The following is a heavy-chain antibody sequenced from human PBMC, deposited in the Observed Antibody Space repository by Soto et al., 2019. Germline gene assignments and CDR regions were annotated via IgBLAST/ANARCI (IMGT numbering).Heavy chain of an antibody. Sequence: GGSLRLACEGSGFTFSDYYISWIRQAPGKGLEWISYSSNSGTFSRYADSVKGRFSISRDNTKNLLYLQMNSLRAEDTAVYYCARSGDNYNRLDYWGQGTPVTVSS. D-gene: IGHD1-1*01. CDR3: ARSGDNYNRLDY. CDR1: GFTFSDYY. CDR2: SSNSGTFS. J-gene: IGHJ4*02. V-gene: IGHV3-11*06.